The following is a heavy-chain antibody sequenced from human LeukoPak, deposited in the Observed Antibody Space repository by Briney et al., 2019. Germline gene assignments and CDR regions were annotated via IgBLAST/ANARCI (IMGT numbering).Heavy chain of an antibody. D-gene: IGHD2-2*01. CDR3: ARALPAASHTSFDY. CDR1: GFTVSSNY. V-gene: IGHV3-66*01. J-gene: IGHJ4*02. CDR2: IYSGGST. Sequence: GGSLRLSCAASGFTVSSNYMSWVRQAPGKGLEWVSIIYSGGSTYYADSVKGRFTISRDISKNTLYLQMNSLRAEDTAVFYCARALPAASHTSFDYWGQGALVTVSS.